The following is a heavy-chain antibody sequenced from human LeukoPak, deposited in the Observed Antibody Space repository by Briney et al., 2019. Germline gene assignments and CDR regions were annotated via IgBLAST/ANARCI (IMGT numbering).Heavy chain of an antibody. CDR3: AEDVDTAMVTFDY. CDR2: ISGSGGST. V-gene: IGHV3-23*01. Sequence: PGGSLRLSCAASGFTFSSYAMSWVRQAPGKGLEWVSAISGSGGSTYYADSVKGRFTISRDNSKNTLYLQMTSLRAEDTAVYYCAEDVDTAMVTFDYWGQGTLVTVSS. J-gene: IGHJ4*02. CDR1: GFTFSSYA. D-gene: IGHD5-18*01.